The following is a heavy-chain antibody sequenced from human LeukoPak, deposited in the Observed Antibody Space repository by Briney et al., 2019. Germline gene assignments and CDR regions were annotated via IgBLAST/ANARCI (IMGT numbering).Heavy chain of an antibody. Sequence: GGSLRLSCAAYGFTFDDYAMHWVRQAPGKGLEWVSNISGSGSGGSTYYVDSVKGRFTISRDNSKNTLYLQMNSLRAEDTAVYYCAKSGYNRFDYWGQGTLVTVSS. CDR3: AKSGYNRFDY. V-gene: IGHV3-23*01. J-gene: IGHJ4*02. CDR2: ISGSGSGGST. D-gene: IGHD5-24*01. CDR1: GFTFDDYA.